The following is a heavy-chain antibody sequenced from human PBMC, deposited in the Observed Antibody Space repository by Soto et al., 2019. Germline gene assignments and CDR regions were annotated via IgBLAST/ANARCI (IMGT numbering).Heavy chain of an antibody. CDR3: ATSTTVPYYYYGMDV. V-gene: IGHV1-69*13. Sequence: ASVKVSCKASGGTFSSYAISWVRQAPGQGLEWVGGIIPIFGTANYAQKFQGRVTITADESTSTAYMELSSLRSEDTAVYYCATSTTVPYYYYGMDVWGQRTTVTVSS. J-gene: IGHJ6*02. CDR1: GGTFSSYA. CDR2: IIPIFGTA. D-gene: IGHD4-4*01.